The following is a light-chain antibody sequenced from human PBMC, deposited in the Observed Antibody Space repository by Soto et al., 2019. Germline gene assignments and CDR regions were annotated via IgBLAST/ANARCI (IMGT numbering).Light chain of an antibody. CDR1: SSDVGAYNY. CDR3: FSFTTDWTHV. Sequence: PASVSGSPGQSITISCTGTSSDVGAYNYVSWFQQHPGKAPTLIISEVSNRPSGVSNRFSGSKSGNAASLTISGLQAEDEADYFCFSFTTDWTHVFGTGTKVTVL. CDR2: EVS. V-gene: IGLV2-14*01. J-gene: IGLJ1*01.